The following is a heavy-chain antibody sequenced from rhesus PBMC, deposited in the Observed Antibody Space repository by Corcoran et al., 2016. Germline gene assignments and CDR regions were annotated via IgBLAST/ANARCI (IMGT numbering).Heavy chain of an antibody. CDR3: ASEDDYGYYYTAAFDF. V-gene: IGHV4-65*01. J-gene: IGHJ3*01. Sequence: QVQLQESGPGLVKPSETLSLTCAVSGGSVSSSNWWSWLRQPPGKGLEWIGYISGSSGSTYYNPARKSRVTISTDTSKNQFSLKLSSVTAADTAVYYCASEDDYGYYYTAAFDFWGQGLRVTVSS. CDR2: ISGSSGST. CDR1: GGSVSSSNW. D-gene: IGHD3-9*01.